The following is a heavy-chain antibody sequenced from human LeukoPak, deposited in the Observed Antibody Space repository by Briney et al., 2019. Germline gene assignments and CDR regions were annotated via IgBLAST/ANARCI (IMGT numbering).Heavy chain of an antibody. J-gene: IGHJ4*02. Sequence: ASVKVSCKASGYTFSSYYMHWVRQAPGQGLEWVGLINPTGDSTNCAQKFRGRVTMTRDASTSTVYMDLNSLTSEDTAVYYCAREASGGYFDYWGQGTLVTVSP. CDR2: INPTGDST. D-gene: IGHD4-23*01. V-gene: IGHV1-46*01. CDR3: AREASGGYFDY. CDR1: GYTFSSYY.